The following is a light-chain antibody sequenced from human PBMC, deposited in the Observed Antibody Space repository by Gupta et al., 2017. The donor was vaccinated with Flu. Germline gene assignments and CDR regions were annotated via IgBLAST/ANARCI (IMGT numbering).Light chain of an antibody. CDR2: EVS. J-gene: IGLJ2*01. CDR3: SSYTSSSTRVV. Sequence: QSPLTQPASVSGSPGQSITISCTGTSSDVGGYNYVSWYQQPPGKAPKLMIYEVSNRPSGVSNRFSGSKSGNTASLTISGLQAEDEADYYCSSYTSSSTRVVFGGGTKLTVL. CDR1: SSDVGGYNY. V-gene: IGLV2-14*01.